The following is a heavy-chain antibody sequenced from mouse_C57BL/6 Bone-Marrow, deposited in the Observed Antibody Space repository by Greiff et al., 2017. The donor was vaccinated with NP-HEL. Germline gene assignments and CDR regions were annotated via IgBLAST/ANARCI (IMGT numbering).Heavy chain of an antibody. V-gene: IGHV1-74*01. CDR3: ASYYGKFWFAY. D-gene: IGHD2-1*01. CDR2: IHPSDSDT. J-gene: IGHJ3*01. CDR1: GYTFTSYW. Sequence: QVQLQQSGAELVKPGASVKVSCKASGYTFTSYWMHWVKQRPGQGLEWIGRIHPSDSDTNYNQKFKGKATFTEDKSYSTAYMQLSSLTSEDSAVYYCASYYGKFWFAYWGQGTLVTVSA.